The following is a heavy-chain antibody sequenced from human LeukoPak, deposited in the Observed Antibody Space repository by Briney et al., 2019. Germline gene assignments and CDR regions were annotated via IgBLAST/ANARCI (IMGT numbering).Heavy chain of an antibody. J-gene: IGHJ4*02. D-gene: IGHD2-2*01. CDR1: GFSFSTFW. V-gene: IGHV3-7*01. CDR2: MNPDGNEK. Sequence: GGSLRLSCATSGFSFSTFWMNWVRQAPGKGLERVASMNPDGNEKYYVDSVKGRFTISRDNAKNSLYLQMYSLRAEDTAVYYCARDGPPAGLYFDNWGQGALVTVSS. CDR3: ARDGPPAGLYFDN.